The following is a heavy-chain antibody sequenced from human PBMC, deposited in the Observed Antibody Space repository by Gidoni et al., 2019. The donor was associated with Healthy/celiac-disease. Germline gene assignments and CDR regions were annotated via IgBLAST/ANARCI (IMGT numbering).Heavy chain of an antibody. V-gene: IGHV3-21*01. J-gene: IGHJ4*01. Sequence: EVQLVASGGGLVKPGGSLTLSCAAPGFPFSSYSMNWVRQAPGKGLEWVSSIRSSSSYIYYADSVKGRFTISRDNAKNSRYLQMNSLRAEDTAVYYCARDLGLGDSSGYHDYWGHGTLVTVSS. CDR2: IRSSSSYI. D-gene: IGHD3-22*01. CDR1: GFPFSSYS. CDR3: ARDLGLGDSSGYHDY.